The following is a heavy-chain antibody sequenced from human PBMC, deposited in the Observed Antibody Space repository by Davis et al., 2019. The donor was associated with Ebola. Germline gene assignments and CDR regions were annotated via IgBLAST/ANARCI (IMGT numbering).Heavy chain of an antibody. D-gene: IGHD3-22*01. CDR3: AREKQGAMIVGLIDAFDI. J-gene: IGHJ3*02. V-gene: IGHV3-48*02. CDR1: GFTLSRYS. Sequence: PGGSLRLSCAASGFTLSRYSMNWVRQTPGKGLEWVSYISSSGTIYYTDSVKGRFTISRDNAKNSLYLQMNSLRDEDTAVYYCAREKQGAMIVGLIDAFDIWGQGTMVTVSS. CDR2: ISSSGTI.